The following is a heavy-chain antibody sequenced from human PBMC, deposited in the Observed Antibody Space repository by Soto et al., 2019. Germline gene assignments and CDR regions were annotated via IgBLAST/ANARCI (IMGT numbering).Heavy chain of an antibody. Sequence: EVRLLESGGGLVQPGGSLRLSCAASEFTFNNYAMSWVRQAPGKGLEWVADIKEDGSEKYYVDSLKGRFTISRDNAKNSLYLQMNSLRAEDTAVYYCARGDYYDRRFDSWGQGTLVTVSS. V-gene: IGHV3-7*03. CDR3: ARGDYYDRRFDS. CDR1: EFTFNNYA. CDR2: IKEDGSEK. J-gene: IGHJ4*02. D-gene: IGHD3-22*01.